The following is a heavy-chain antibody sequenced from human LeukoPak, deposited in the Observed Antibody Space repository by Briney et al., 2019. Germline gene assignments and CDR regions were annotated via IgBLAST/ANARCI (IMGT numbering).Heavy chain of an antibody. CDR1: GFTFSSYA. V-gene: IGHV3-23*01. CDR3: AKEVEGSGSYYVDY. J-gene: IGHJ4*02. CDR2: ISGNGDTT. D-gene: IGHD3-10*01. Sequence: GGSLRLSCAASGFTFSSYAMSWVRQAPGKGLEWVSAISGNGDTTYFADSVKGRFTISRDISKNMLYLQMNSLSAADTAVYFCAKEVEGSGSYYVDYWGQGTLVTVSS.